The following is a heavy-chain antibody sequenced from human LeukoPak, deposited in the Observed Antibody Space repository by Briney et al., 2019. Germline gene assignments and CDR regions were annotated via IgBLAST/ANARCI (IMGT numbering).Heavy chain of an antibody. D-gene: IGHD2-15*01. CDR1: GGSFSGYY. V-gene: IGHV4-34*01. J-gene: IGHJ5*02. CDR3: ARGRAAKGSGPYLHRVWFDP. Sequence: SETLSLTCAVYGGSFSGYYWSWIRQPPGKGLEWIGEINHSGSTNYNPSLKSRVTISVDTSKNQFSLKLSSVTAADTAVYYCARGRAAKGSGPYLHRVWFDPWGQGTLVTVSS. CDR2: INHSGST.